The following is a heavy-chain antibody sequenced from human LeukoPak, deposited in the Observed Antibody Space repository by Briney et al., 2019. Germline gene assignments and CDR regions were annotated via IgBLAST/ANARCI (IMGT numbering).Heavy chain of an antibody. V-gene: IGHV3-21*01. Sequence: GGSLRLSCAASGFTFSSYSMNWVRQAPGKGLEWVSSISSSSSYIYYADSVKGRFTISRDNAKNSLYLQMNSLRADGTAVYFCERERAIAYWGQGTMVTVSS. CDR1: GFTFSSYS. CDR2: ISSSSSYI. CDR3: ERERAIAY. J-gene: IGHJ4*02.